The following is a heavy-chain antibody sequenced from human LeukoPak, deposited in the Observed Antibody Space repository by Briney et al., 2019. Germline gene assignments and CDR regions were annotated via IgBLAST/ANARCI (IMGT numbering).Heavy chain of an antibody. CDR2: ISGSGGST. CDR3: AKGWIQPNNAFDI. J-gene: IGHJ3*02. CDR1: KFNFNSYG. V-gene: IGHV3-23*01. Sequence: PGGSLRLSCTTSKFNFNSYGMTWVRQAPGKGLEWVSSISGSGGSTQYAASVQGRFTISRDNSKNTLYLQMNSLRAEDTAVYYCAKGWIQPNNAFDIWGQGTMVTVSS. D-gene: IGHD5-18*01.